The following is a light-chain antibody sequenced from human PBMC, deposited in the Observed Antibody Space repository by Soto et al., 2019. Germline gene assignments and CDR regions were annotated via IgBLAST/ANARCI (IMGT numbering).Light chain of an antibody. CDR3: CSYAGSYVV. Sequence: QSALTQPASVSGSPGQSITISCTGTSSDVGSYNLVSWYQQHPGKAPKLMIYEVSKRPSGVSNRFSGSKSGNTASLTISGLQAEDEADYSCCSYAGSYVVFGGGTKVTVL. V-gene: IGLV2-23*02. CDR2: EVS. J-gene: IGLJ2*01. CDR1: SSDVGSYNL.